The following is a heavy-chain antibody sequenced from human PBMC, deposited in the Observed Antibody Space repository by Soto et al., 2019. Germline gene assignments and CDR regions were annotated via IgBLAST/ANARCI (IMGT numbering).Heavy chain of an antibody. D-gene: IGHD3-16*01. V-gene: IGHV4-39*01. CDR1: CGSIRSSRYY. CDR2: IYYSGST. Sequence: PETLFLTCTVSCGSIRSSRYYWGWIRQPPGKGLEWIGSIYYSGSTYYNPSLKSRVTISVDTSKNQFSLKLSSVTAADTAVYYCASTSFYEWGSGITGGVYYYDGMDAWGQGPTVT. CDR3: ASTSFYEWGSGITGGVYYYDGMDA. J-gene: IGHJ6*02.